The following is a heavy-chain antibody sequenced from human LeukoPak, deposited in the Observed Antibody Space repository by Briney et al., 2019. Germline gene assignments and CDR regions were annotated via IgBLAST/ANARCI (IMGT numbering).Heavy chain of an antibody. V-gene: IGHV1-8*01. D-gene: IGHD5-18*01. CDR3: ARGGPRGYSYGGNYYYYMDV. CDR2: MNPNSGNT. Sequence: ASVKVSCKASGYTFTSYDINWVRQATGQGLEWMGWMNPNSGNTGYAQKFQGRVTMTRNTSISTAYMELSSLRSEDTAVYYCARGGPRGYSYGGNYYYYMDVWGKGTTVTVSS. CDR1: GYTFTSYD. J-gene: IGHJ6*03.